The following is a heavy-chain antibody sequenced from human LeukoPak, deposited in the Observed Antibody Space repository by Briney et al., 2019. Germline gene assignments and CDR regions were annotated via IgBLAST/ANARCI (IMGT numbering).Heavy chain of an antibody. CDR3: AKGHQLVQLYFDY. CDR1: GFTLSSYA. Sequence: GGSLRLSCAASGFTLSSYAMSWVRQAPGKGLEWVSAISGSGGSTYYADSVKGRFTISRDNSKNTLYLQMSSLRADDTAVYYCAKGHQLVQLYFDYWGQGTLVTVSS. D-gene: IGHD1-1*01. CDR2: ISGSGGST. J-gene: IGHJ4*02. V-gene: IGHV3-23*01.